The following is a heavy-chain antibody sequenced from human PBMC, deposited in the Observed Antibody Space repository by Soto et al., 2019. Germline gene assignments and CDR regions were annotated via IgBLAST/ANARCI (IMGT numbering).Heavy chain of an antibody. Sequence: QMQLQESGPGLVKPSETLSLTCAVSGGSISSGRNFWGWIRQPPGKGLEWIGSIFSSGSSYYNPSLQSRVTIFLDTSKNRFSLGVNSVTAADTAVYYCARQRRFTPVDWSGYSKTWSDPWGQGIRVTVSS. CDR3: ARQRRFTPVDWSGYSKTWSDP. CDR2: IFSSGSS. V-gene: IGHV4-39*01. J-gene: IGHJ5*01. D-gene: IGHD3-3*01. CDR1: GGSISSGRNF.